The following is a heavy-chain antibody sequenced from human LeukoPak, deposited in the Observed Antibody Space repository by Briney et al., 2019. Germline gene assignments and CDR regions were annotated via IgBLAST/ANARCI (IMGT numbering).Heavy chain of an antibody. J-gene: IGHJ4*02. Sequence: SETLSLTCTVSGGFISSYFWSWIRQPPGKGLEWIGSIYHSGSTYYNPSLKSRVTISVDTSKNQFSLKLSSVTAADTAVYYCARAQGFDYFDSWGQGTLVTVPS. V-gene: IGHV4-38-2*02. CDR1: GGFISSYF. CDR3: ARAQGFDYFDS. CDR2: IYHSGST.